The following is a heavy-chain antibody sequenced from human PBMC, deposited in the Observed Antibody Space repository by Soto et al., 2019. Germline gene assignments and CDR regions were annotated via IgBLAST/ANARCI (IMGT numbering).Heavy chain of an antibody. CDR2: ISAYNGDT. CDR1: GYTFTDYA. V-gene: IGHV1-18*01. Sequence: QVQLVQSGAEVKKPGASVKIFCKVSGYTFTDYAIHWVRQAPGQGLEWMGWISAYNGDTDIAQRVQGRVTLTTDTSTNTAYMELRRLRSDDTAVYYCARDKMVYTYGSGTFDYWGQGTVVTVSS. D-gene: IGHD3-10*01. J-gene: IGHJ4*02. CDR3: ARDKMVYTYGSGTFDY.